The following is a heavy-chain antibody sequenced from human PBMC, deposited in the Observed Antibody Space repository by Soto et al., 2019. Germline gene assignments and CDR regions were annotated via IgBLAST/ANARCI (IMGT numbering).Heavy chain of an antibody. Sequence: GGSLRRSCAASGFTFSNAWMSWVRQAPGKGLEWVGRIKSKTDGGTTDYAAPVKGRFTISRDDSKNTLYLQMNSLKTEDTAVYYCSAVFDKKSIDYWGQGTLVTVSS. J-gene: IGHJ4*02. CDR3: SAVFDKKSIDY. CDR1: GFTFSNAW. D-gene: IGHD1-20*01. V-gene: IGHV3-15*01. CDR2: IKSKTDGGTT.